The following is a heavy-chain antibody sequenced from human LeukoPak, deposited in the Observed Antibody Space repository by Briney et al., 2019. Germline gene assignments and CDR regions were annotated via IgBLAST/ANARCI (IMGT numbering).Heavy chain of an antibody. CDR1: GYTLSELS. CDR2: FDPEDGAT. V-gene: IGHV1-24*01. J-gene: IGHJ4*02. D-gene: IGHD3-16*02. Sequence: GASVKVSCKVSGYTLSELSMHWVRQAPGKGLEWMGGFDPEDGATIYAQKFQGRVTMTEDTSTDTAYMELSSLRSEDTAVYYCATTRLGELSSPLFDYWGQGTLVTVSS. CDR3: ATTRLGELSSPLFDY.